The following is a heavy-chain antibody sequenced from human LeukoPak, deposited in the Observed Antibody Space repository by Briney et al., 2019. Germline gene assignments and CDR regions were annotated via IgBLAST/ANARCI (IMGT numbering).Heavy chain of an antibody. J-gene: IGHJ5*02. CDR3: ARETVDTAMVSAFWFDP. D-gene: IGHD5-18*01. CDR1: GDSISSGDYY. Sequence: SQTLSLTCTVSGDSISSGDYYWSWIRQPAGKGLEWIGRISSSGSTNYNPSLKSRVTISVDTSKNQFSLKLSSVTAADTAVYYCARETVDTAMVSAFWFDPWGQGTLVTVSS. V-gene: IGHV4-61*02. CDR2: ISSSGST.